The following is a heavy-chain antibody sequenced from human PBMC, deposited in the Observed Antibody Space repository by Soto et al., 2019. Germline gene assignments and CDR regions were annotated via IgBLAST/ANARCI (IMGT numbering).Heavy chain of an antibody. D-gene: IGHD2-2*01. J-gene: IGHJ3*02. V-gene: IGHV3-23*01. CDR3: AKDIVVVPAAGDAFAI. CDR1: GFTFSSYA. CDR2: ISGNAGSS. Sequence: EMPLLESGGGVVQPGGSLRLSCAASGFTFSSYAMSWVRQTAGKGLEWVAAISGNAGSSYYADSVKGRFTISRDNSKNTLYLQMNRLRAEDTAIYYCAKDIVVVPAAGDAFAIWGQGTMVTVSS.